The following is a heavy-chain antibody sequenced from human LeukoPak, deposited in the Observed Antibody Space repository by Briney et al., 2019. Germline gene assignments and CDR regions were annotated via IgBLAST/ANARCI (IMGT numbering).Heavy chain of an antibody. CDR1: GFTFSSYA. V-gene: IGHV3-30*14. D-gene: IGHD1-20*01. J-gene: IGHJ4*02. CDR3: ARDGPSRYNWNDSNY. Sequence: PGGSLRLSCAASGFTFSSYAMHWVRQAPGKGLEWVAVISYDGSNKYYADSVKGRFTISRDNSKNTLYLQMNSLRAEDTAVYYCARDGPSRYNWNDSNYWGQGTLVTVSS. CDR2: ISYDGSNK.